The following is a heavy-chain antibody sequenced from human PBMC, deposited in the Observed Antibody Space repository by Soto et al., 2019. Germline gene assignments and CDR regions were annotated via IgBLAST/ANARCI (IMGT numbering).Heavy chain of an antibody. J-gene: IGHJ5*02. D-gene: IGHD4-4*01. Sequence: SETLSLTCTVSGGSISSGGYYWSWIRQHPGKGLEWIGYIYYSGSTYYNPSLKSRVTISVDTSKNQFSLKLSSVTAADTAVYYCARAAVTTPLDNWFDPWGQGTLVTVSS. CDR2: IYYSGST. V-gene: IGHV4-31*03. CDR1: GGSISSGGYY. CDR3: ARAAVTTPLDNWFDP.